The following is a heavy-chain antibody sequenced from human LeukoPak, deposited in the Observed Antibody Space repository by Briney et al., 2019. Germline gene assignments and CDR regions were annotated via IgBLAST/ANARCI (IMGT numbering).Heavy chain of an antibody. J-gene: IGHJ4*02. D-gene: IGHD2-21*02. CDR2: INPSGGST. Sequence: GASVKVSCKASGYTFTSYYMHWVRQAPGQGLEWMGIINPSGGSTSYAQKFQGQVTISADKSISTAYPQWSSLKASDTAMYYCARLVGYCGGDCYSYNDYWGQGTLVTVSS. CDR3: ARLVGYCGGDCYSYNDY. CDR1: GYTFTSYY. V-gene: IGHV1-46*01.